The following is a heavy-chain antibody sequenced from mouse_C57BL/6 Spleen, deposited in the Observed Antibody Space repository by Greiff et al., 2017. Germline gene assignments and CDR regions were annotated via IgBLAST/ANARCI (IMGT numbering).Heavy chain of an antibody. CDR3: ARERKLGRFYAMDY. CDR1: GYTFTSYW. Sequence: QVQLQQSGAELVKPGASVKMSCKASGYTFTSYWLTWVKQRPGQGLEWIGDIYPGSGSTNYNEKFKSKATLTVDTSSSTAYLQLSILTSEDSAVYFCARERKLGRFYAMDYWGQGTSVTVSS. CDR2: IYPGSGST. J-gene: IGHJ4*01. V-gene: IGHV1-55*01. D-gene: IGHD4-1*01.